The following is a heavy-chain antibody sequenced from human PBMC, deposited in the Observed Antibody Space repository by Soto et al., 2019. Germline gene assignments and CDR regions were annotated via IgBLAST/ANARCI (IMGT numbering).Heavy chain of an antibody. J-gene: IGHJ6*03. D-gene: IGHD3-10*01. CDR3: TTPLLWFEQTYMDV. Sequence: GGSLRLSCAASGFTFSGSAMHWVRQASGKGLEWVGRIRSKANSYATAYAASVKGRFTISRDDSKNTAYLQMNSLKTEDTAVYYCTTPLLWFEQTYMDVWGKGTTVTVSS. CDR1: GFTFSGSA. V-gene: IGHV3-73*01. CDR2: IRSKANSYAT.